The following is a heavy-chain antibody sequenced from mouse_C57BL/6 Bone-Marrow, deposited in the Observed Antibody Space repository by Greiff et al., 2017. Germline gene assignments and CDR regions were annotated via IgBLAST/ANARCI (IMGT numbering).Heavy chain of an antibody. CDR1: GYTFTSYG. V-gene: IGHV1-81*01. CDR2: IYPSSGNT. D-gene: IGHD1-2*01. Sequence: VKLVESGAELARPGASVKLSCKASGYTFTSYGISWVKQRTGQGLEWIGEIYPSSGNTYYNEKFKGKATLTADKSSSTAYMELRSLTSEDSAVYFCARRTTAYFDYWGQGTTLTVSS. CDR3: ARRTTAYFDY. J-gene: IGHJ2*01.